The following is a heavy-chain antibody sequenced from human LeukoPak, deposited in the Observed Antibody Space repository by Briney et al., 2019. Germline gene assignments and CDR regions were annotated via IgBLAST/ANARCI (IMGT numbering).Heavy chain of an antibody. J-gene: IGHJ6*02. CDR1: GYTFTSYG. CDR3: ARGDPIRALYDGSMDV. D-gene: IGHD2/OR15-2a*01. Sequence: ASVKVSCKASGYTFTSYGISWVRQAPGQGLEWRGWISAYNGNTNYAQKLQGRVTMTTDTSTSTAYMELRSLRSDATAVYYCARGDPIRALYDGSMDVWGQGTTVTVSS. CDR2: ISAYNGNT. V-gene: IGHV1-18*01.